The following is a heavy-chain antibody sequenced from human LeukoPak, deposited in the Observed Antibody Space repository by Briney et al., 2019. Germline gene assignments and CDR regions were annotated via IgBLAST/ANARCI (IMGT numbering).Heavy chain of an antibody. Sequence: SETLSLTCAVYGGSFSGYYWSWIRQPPGKGLEWIGEINHSGSTNYNPSLKSRVTISVDTSKNQFSLKLSSVTAADTAVYYCARLKIHDYGDYLDYWGQGTLVTVSS. CDR3: ARLKIHDYGDYLDY. J-gene: IGHJ4*02. CDR1: GGSFSGYY. V-gene: IGHV4-34*01. D-gene: IGHD4-17*01. CDR2: INHSGST.